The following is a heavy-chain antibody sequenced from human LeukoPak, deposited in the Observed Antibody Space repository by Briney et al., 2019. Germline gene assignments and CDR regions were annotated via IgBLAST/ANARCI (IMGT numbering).Heavy chain of an antibody. D-gene: IGHD6-13*01. Sequence: PGGSLRLSCTASGFIFNDFWMSWVRQAPAKGLEWVATIQNDGTNEYYADSVKGRFTISRDNSKNTLYLQMNSLRAEDTAVYYCARDKIVAAGGAFDIWGQGTMVTVSS. CDR2: IQNDGTNE. V-gene: IGHV3-30*03. CDR1: GFIFNDFW. CDR3: ARDKIVAAGGAFDI. J-gene: IGHJ3*02.